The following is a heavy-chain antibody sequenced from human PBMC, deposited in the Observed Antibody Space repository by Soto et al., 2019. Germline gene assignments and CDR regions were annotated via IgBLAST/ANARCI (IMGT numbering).Heavy chain of an antibody. Sequence: ASVKVSCKASGGTFSSYTISWVRQAPGQGLEWMGRIIPILGIANYAQKFQGRVTITADKSTSTAYMELSSLRSEDTAVYYCAREFSGSGSPGAFDIWGQGTMVTVSS. CDR2: IIPILGIA. V-gene: IGHV1-69*04. CDR3: AREFSGSGSPGAFDI. CDR1: GGTFSSYT. D-gene: IGHD3-10*01. J-gene: IGHJ3*02.